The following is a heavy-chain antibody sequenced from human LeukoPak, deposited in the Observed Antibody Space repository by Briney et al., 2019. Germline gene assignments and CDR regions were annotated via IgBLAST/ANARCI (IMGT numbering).Heavy chain of an antibody. D-gene: IGHD3-10*01. CDR3: ARHQSWHDWYFDL. V-gene: IGHV4-59*08. CDR1: GGSISSYY. J-gene: IGHJ2*01. CDR2: IYYSGST. Sequence: PSETLSLTCTVSGGSISSYYWSWIRQPPGKGLEWIGYIYYSGSTNYNPSLKSRVTISVDTSKNQFSLKLSSVTAADTAVYYCARHQSWHDWYFDLWGRGTLVTVSS.